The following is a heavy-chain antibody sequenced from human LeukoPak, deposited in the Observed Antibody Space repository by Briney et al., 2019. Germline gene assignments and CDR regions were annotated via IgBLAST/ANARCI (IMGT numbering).Heavy chain of an antibody. CDR2: ISSSSSYI. CDR1: GFTFSGSA. V-gene: IGHV3-21*01. Sequence: PGGSLRLSCAASGFTFSGSAMHWVRQAPGKGLEWVSSISSSSSYIYYADSVKGRFTISRDNAKNSLYLQMNSLRAEDTAVYYCARADSSGLYWGQGTLVTVSS. J-gene: IGHJ4*02. CDR3: ARADSSGLY. D-gene: IGHD3-22*01.